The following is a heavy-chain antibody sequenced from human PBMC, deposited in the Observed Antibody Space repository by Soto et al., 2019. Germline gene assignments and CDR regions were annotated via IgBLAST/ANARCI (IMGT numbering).Heavy chain of an antibody. J-gene: IGHJ4*02. CDR1: GGTFSSFA. CDR3: ARDRDHTYDY. V-gene: IGHV1-69*01. CDR2: IIPIFGTT. Sequence: QVQLVQSGAEVKKPGSSVKVSCKASGGTFSSFAISWVRQAPGQGLEWMGGIIPIFGTTNYAQKFQGRVTITADESTSTAYTEVTTLRSEDTAVDYCARDRDHTYDYWGQGTLVTVSS.